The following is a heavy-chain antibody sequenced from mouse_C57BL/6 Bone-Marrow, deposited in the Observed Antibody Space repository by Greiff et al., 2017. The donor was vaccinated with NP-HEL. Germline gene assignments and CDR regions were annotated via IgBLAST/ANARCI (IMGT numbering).Heavy chain of an antibody. D-gene: IGHD1-1*02. V-gene: IGHV10-1*01. CDR3: VRSYGRGFAY. CDR2: IRSKSNNYAT. J-gene: IGHJ3*01. Sequence: EVKLMESGGGLVQPKGSLKLSCAASGFSFNTYAMNWVRQAPGKGLEWVARIRSKSNNYATYYADSVKDRFTISRDDSESMLYLQMNNLKTEDTAMYYCVRSYGRGFAYWGQGTLVTVSA. CDR1: GFSFNTYA.